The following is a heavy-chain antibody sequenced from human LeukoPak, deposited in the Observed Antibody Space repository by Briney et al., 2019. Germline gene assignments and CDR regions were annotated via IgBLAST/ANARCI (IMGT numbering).Heavy chain of an antibody. V-gene: IGHV3-23*01. Sequence: GGSLRLSCAASGFTFSRGMSWVRQAPGKGLERVSSLSTETDNTYYAVSVKGRFTISRDISKNTLYLQMNSLRGEDTAVYYCARSPGGWFHDHWGQGTLVAVSS. J-gene: IGHJ4*02. D-gene: IGHD6-19*01. CDR1: GFTFSRG. CDR3: ARSPGGWFHDH. CDR2: LSTETDNT.